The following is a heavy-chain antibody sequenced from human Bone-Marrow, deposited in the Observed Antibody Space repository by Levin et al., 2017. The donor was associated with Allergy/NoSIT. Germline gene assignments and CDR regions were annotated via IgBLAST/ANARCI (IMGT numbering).Heavy chain of an antibody. CDR3: ARTQAGFCTGGVCPINLYYFDM. J-gene: IGHJ4*02. V-gene: IGHV1-69*13. D-gene: IGHD2-8*02. CDR2: VIPMFGTT. Sequence: ASVKVSCEASGGTFSSYSISWVRQTPRQGLEWMGGVIPMFGTTEYSQKFQGRATITADESTTTAYMELSSLRDEDTAVYYCARTQAGFCTGGVCPINLYYFDMWGQGTLVTVSS. CDR1: GGTFSSYS.